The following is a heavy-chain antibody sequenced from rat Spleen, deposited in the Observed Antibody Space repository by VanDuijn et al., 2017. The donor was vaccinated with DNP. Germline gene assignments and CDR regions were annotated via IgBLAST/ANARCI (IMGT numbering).Heavy chain of an antibody. D-gene: IGHD1-10*01. CDR3: TRPIYNNRGGFAY. Sequence: EVQLVESGGGLVQPGRSLKLSCAASGFTFSAYYMAWVRQAPAKGLEWVAYIGSPAYAPYYTDSVKGRFAISRDNAKSTLYLQMNSLRSEDMATYYCTRPIYNNRGGFAYWGQGTLVTVSS. V-gene: IGHV5-22*01. CDR2: IGSPAYAP. J-gene: IGHJ3*01. CDR1: GFTFSAYY.